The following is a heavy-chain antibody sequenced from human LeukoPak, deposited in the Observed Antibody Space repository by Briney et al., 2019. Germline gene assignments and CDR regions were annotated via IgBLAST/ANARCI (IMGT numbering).Heavy chain of an antibody. V-gene: IGHV3-48*03. Sequence: PGESLRLSCAASGFTFSSYEMNWVRQAPGKGLEWISYISSSGSTMYYADSVEGRFTISRDNAKNSLYLQMNSLRAEDTAIYYCASSSWYALDYWGQGTLVTVSS. D-gene: IGHD6-13*01. CDR1: GFTFSSYE. J-gene: IGHJ4*02. CDR3: ASSSWYALDY. CDR2: ISSSGSTM.